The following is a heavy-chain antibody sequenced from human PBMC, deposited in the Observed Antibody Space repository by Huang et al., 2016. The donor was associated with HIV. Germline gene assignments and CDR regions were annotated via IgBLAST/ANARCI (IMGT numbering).Heavy chain of an antibody. D-gene: IGHD1-26*01. V-gene: IGHV1-69*01. CDR3: ARVRGYSGSYYGMDV. CDR2: ISPVVGTQ. CDR1: GGTFSNHG. Sequence: QVQLVQSGAEVKKPGSSVKVSCKASGGTFSNHGFSWVRQAPGQGLEWMGGISPVVGTQYYTPKLQGRVTITADESTSTVYMELSSLTPDDTAEYYCARVRGYSGSYYGMDVWGQGTTVTVSS. J-gene: IGHJ6*02.